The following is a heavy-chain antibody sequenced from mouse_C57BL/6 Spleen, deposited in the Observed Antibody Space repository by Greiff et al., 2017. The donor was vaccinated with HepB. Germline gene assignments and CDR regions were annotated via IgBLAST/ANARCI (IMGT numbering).Heavy chain of an antibody. CDR1: GYTFTSYW. CDR3: ARRAYYSNYGGYFDV. Sequence: QVQLQQSGAELVKPGASVKMSCKASGYTFTSYWITWVKQRPGQGLEWIGDIYPGSGSTNYNEKFKSKATLTVDTSSSTAYMQLSSLTSEDSAVYYCARRAYYSNYGGYFDVWGTGTTVTVSS. CDR2: IYPGSGST. V-gene: IGHV1-55*01. J-gene: IGHJ1*03. D-gene: IGHD2-5*01.